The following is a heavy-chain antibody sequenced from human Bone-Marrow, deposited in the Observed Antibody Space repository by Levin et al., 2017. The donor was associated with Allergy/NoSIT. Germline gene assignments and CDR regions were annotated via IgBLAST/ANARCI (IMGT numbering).Heavy chain of an antibody. J-gene: IGHJ6*02. CDR1: GYTFTAYY. CDR2: INPNSGGT. Sequence: PGASVKVSCKASGYTFTAYYIHWVRQAPGQGLEWMGWINPNSGGTNYAQNFQGRVTMTRDTSISTAYMELSSLRSDDTALYYCARIRPSERVRNYFYYYGMDVWGQGTTVTVSS. D-gene: IGHD3-10*01. V-gene: IGHV1-2*02. CDR3: ARIRPSERVRNYFYYYGMDV.